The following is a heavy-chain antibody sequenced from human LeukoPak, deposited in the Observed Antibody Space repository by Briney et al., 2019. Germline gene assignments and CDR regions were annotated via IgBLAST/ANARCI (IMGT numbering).Heavy chain of an antibody. CDR2: ISWNSGSI. CDR1: GFTFDDYA. CDR3: AKDRNEYSSSSYFDY. V-gene: IGHV3-9*03. Sequence: PGGSLRLSCAASGFTFDDYAMHWVRQAPGKGLEWVSGISWNSGSIGYADSVKGRFTISRDNAKNSLYLQMNSLRAEDMALYYCAKDRNEYSSSSYFDYWGQGTLVTVSS. D-gene: IGHD6-6*01. J-gene: IGHJ4*02.